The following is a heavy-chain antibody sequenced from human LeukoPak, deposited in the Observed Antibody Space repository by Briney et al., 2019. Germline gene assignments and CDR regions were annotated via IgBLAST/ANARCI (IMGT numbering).Heavy chain of an antibody. CDR2: FDPEDGET. D-gene: IGHD6-13*01. CDR1: GYILTEVS. CDR3: ATIARQQTYYMDV. J-gene: IGHJ6*03. V-gene: IGHV1-24*01. Sequence: GASVNVSCKVSGYILTEVSMHWVRQAAGKGLERMGGFDPEDGETIYAQKFQGRVTMTEDTSTDTAYMELSSLRSEDTAVYYCATIARQQTYYMDVWGKGTTVTVSS.